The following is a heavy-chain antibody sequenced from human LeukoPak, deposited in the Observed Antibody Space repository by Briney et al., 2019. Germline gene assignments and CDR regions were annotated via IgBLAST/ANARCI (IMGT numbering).Heavy chain of an antibody. CDR3: AKTGTYVLRYFDWYPWYFDY. J-gene: IGHJ4*02. D-gene: IGHD3-9*01. CDR2: ISSSSSTI. CDR1: GFTFSSYS. V-gene: IGHV3-48*01. Sequence: HPGGSLRLSCAASGFTFSSYSMNWVRQAPGKGLEWVSYISSSSSTIYYADSVKGRFTISRDNSKNTLYLQMNSLRAEDTAVYYCAKTGTYVLRYFDWYPWYFDYWGQGTLVTVSS.